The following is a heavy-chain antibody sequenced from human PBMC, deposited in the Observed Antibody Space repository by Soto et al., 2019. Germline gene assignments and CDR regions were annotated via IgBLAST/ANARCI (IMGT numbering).Heavy chain of an antibody. J-gene: IGHJ4*02. V-gene: IGHV1-8*01. Sequence: QVQLVQSGAEVKKPGASVKVSCKASGYTFTSYDINWVRQATGQGLEWMGWMNPNSGNTGYAQKFQGRVTMTRNTSIRTAYMQLGSRRSDDTPVSYCAIEVGSRFDYWGEVTLVPVAS. CDR3: AIEVGSRFDY. CDR2: MNPNSGNT. CDR1: GYTFTSYD. D-gene: IGHD6-13*01.